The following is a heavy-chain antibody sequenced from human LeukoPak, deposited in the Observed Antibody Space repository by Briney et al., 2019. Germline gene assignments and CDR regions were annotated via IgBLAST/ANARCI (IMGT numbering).Heavy chain of an antibody. CDR2: ISSSSSYI. J-gene: IGHJ6*03. Sequence: GGSLRLSCAASGFTFSSYSMNWVRQAPGKGLEWVSSISSSSSYIYYADSVKGRFTISRDNAKNSLYLQMNSLRAEDTAVYYCAKCSGWFVRGKDYYYYYMDVWGKGTTVTVSS. V-gene: IGHV3-21*04. CDR3: AKCSGWFVRGKDYYYYYMDV. D-gene: IGHD6-19*01. CDR1: GFTFSSYS.